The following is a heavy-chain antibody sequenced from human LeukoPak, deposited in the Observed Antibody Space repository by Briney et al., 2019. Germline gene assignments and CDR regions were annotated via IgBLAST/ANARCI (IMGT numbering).Heavy chain of an antibody. CDR2: INHSGST. V-gene: IGHV4-34*01. Sequence: SETLSLTCAVYGGSFRGYYWSWIRQPPGKGLEWIGEINHSGSTNYNPSLKSRVTISVDTSKNQFSLKLSSVTAADAAVYYCARVGTGGYYYYYMDVWGKGTTVTVSS. D-gene: IGHD2-8*02. J-gene: IGHJ6*03. CDR1: GGSFRGYY. CDR3: ARVGTGGYYYYYMDV.